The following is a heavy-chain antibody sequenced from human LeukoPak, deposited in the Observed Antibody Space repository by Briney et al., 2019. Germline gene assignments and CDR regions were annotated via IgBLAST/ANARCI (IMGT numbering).Heavy chain of an antibody. CDR2: ITTSGNSI. D-gene: IGHD1-26*01. CDR3: ARGGSVSHYFDY. V-gene: IGHV3-48*03. Sequence: PGGSLRLSCAASGFTFSTYEMNWVRQAPGKGLEWVSYITTSGNSIYYADSVKGRFTISRDNTKNSLYLQMNSLRAEDTAVYYCARGGSVSHYFDYWGQGTLVTVSS. CDR1: GFTFSTYE. J-gene: IGHJ4*02.